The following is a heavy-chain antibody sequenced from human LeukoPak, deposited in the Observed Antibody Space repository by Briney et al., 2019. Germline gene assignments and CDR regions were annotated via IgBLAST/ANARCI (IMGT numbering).Heavy chain of an antibody. CDR1: GYTFTGYY. Sequence: ASVKVSCKASGYTFTGYYMHWVRQAPGQGLEWMGWINPNSGGTNYAQKFQGWVTMTRDTSISTAYMELSRLRSDDTAVYYCATSLSSSWYMGYFQHWGQGTLVTVSS. V-gene: IGHV1-2*04. CDR3: ATSLSSSWYMGYFQH. D-gene: IGHD6-13*01. CDR2: INPNSGGT. J-gene: IGHJ1*01.